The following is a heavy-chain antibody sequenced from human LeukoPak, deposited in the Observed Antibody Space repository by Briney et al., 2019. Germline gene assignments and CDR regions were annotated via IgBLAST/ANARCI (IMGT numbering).Heavy chain of an antibody. CDR1: GGTFSSYA. CDR3: AISRDGYIVFHY. Sequence: SVKVSCKASGGTFSSYAISWVRQAPGQGLEWMGRIIPIFGTANYAQKFQGRITIITDESTITAYMELSSLRSEDTAVYYCAISRDGYIVFHYWGQGTLVTVSS. CDR2: IIPIFGTA. J-gene: IGHJ4*02. D-gene: IGHD5-24*01. V-gene: IGHV1-69*05.